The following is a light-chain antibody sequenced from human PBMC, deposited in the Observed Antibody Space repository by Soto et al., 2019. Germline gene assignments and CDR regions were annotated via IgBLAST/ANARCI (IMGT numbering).Light chain of an antibody. CDR1: QGIIDY. Sequence: DIQMTQSPSSLSASVGDTVTITCRASQGIIDYLAWFQQRPGKAPNLLIYAASTLQIGVPSSFSGSGAGTDFTLTISSLQPEDDATYYCQKYDSAPQTFGPGTKVEIK. V-gene: IGKV1-27*01. CDR2: AAS. J-gene: IGKJ1*01. CDR3: QKYDSAPQT.